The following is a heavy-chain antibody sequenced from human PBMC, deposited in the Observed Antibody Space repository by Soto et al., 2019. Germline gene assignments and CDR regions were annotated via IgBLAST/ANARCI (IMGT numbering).Heavy chain of an antibody. CDR3: AVGMVRGVIMNWFDP. D-gene: IGHD3-10*01. J-gene: IGHJ5*02. Sequence: SETLSLTCTVSGGSISSSSYYWGWIRQPPGKGLEWIGSIYYSGSTYYNPSLKSRVTISVDTSKNQFSLKLSSVTAADTAVYYCAVGMVRGVIMNWFDPWGQGTLVTVSS. V-gene: IGHV4-39*01. CDR2: IYYSGST. CDR1: GGSISSSSYY.